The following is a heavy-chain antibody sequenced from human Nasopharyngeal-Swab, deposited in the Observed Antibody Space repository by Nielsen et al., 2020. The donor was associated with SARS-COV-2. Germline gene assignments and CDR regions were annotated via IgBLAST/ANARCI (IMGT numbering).Heavy chain of an antibody. CDR3: ARHGTTVTRNYAFDI. CDR2: IYYSGST. J-gene: IGHJ3*02. D-gene: IGHD4-17*01. Sequence: WIRQPPGKGLEWIGSIYYSGSTYYNPSLKSRVTISVDTSKNQFSLKLSSVTAADTAVYYCARHGTTVTRNYAFDIWCQGTMVTVSS. V-gene: IGHV4-39*01.